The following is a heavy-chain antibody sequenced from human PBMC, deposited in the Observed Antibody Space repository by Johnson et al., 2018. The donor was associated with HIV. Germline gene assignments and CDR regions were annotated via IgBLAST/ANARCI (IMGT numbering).Heavy chain of an antibody. CDR1: QFIFSNYY. V-gene: IGHV3-25*05. CDR2: VNPNGDST. J-gene: IGHJ3*02. Sequence: VQLVESGGGLAKPAWSPRLSCAASQFIFSNYYMNCVRQAPGNGLELVGQVNPNGDSTYLINSGKDRFNTSRDNAKNTLHLQMNSLKTEDTALYYCAKDRTKDYGDYSGDAFDIWGQGTMVTVSS. CDR3: AKDRTKDYGDYSGDAFDI. D-gene: IGHD4-17*01.